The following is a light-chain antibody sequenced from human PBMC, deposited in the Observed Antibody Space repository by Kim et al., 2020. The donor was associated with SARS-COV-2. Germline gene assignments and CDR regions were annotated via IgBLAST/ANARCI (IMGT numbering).Light chain of an antibody. CDR1: RGHSRYA. CDR3: QTRGTGIRV. V-gene: IGLV4-69*01. J-gene: IGLJ3*02. Sequence: AWVMLTCTLSRGHSRYAIARHQQQTGKGSGCLMKLNADGNLSKGDGIPYRFSGSNSGAERYLAISSLQSEDEADYYSQTRGTGIRVFGGGTQLTVL. CDR2: LNADGNL.